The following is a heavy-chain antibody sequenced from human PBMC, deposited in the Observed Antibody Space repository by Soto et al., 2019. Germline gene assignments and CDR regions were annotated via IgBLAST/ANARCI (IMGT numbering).Heavy chain of an antibody. CDR2: ISGHNGNT. CDR1: GYTFTSYG. J-gene: IGHJ4*02. D-gene: IGHD4-17*01. CDR3: AREEGTTVTTIDY. Sequence: VQMVQSGAEVKKPGASVKVSCKTSGYTFTSYGISWVRQAPGQGLEWMGWISGHNGNTHYAQKLQDRVTMTTDTSTSTAYMELRSLRSDDTAVYYCAREEGTTVTTIDYWGQGTLVTVSS. V-gene: IGHV1-18*01.